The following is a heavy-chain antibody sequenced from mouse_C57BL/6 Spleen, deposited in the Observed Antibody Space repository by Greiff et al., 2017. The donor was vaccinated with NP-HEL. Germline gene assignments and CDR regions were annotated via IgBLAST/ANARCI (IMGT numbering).Heavy chain of an antibody. CDR2: IDPSDSYT. J-gene: IGHJ2*01. D-gene: IGHD1-1*01. V-gene: IGHV1-59*01. CDR3: AGGRDYFDY. CDR1: GYTFTSYW. Sequence: VQLQQPGAELVRPGTSVKLSCKASGYTFTSYWMHWVKQRPGQGLEWIGVIDPSDSYTNYNQKFKGKATLTVDTSSSTAYMQLSSLTSEDSAVYYCAGGRDYFDYWGQGTTLTVSS.